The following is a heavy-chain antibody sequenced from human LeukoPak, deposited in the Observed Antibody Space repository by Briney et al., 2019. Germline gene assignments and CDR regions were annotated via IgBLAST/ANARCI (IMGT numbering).Heavy chain of an antibody. V-gene: IGHV4-39*07. CDR2: IYYSGDT. D-gene: IGHD3-10*01. Sequence: SETLSLTCTVSGGSIDTSSYYWGWIRQPPGKSLEWIGTIYYSGDTFYNPSLKSRVTISVETSKNQFSLKLKSVTAADTAVYYCARGGYYGSGNDFRFDPWGQGTLVTVSS. CDR1: GGSIDTSSYY. J-gene: IGHJ5*02. CDR3: ARGGYYGSGNDFRFDP.